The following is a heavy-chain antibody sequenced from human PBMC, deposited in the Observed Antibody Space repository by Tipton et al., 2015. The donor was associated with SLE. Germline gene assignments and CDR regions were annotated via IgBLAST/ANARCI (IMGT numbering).Heavy chain of an antibody. J-gene: IGHJ5*02. CDR3: ARGGTGDGRNPFDP. CDR2: ITRRGKT. V-gene: IGHV4-34*01. Sequence: LRLSCAVRDGSLSNYYWSWFRRPPGRGLEWIGEITRRGKTNYNPSLKGRVTISVDTSKNQFSLNLRSVTAADTAVYYCARGGTGDGRNPFDPWGQGTLVTVSS. CDR1: DGSLSNYY. D-gene: IGHD4-23*01.